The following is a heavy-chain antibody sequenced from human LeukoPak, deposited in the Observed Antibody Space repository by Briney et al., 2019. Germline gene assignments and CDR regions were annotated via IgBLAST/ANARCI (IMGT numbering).Heavy chain of an antibody. D-gene: IGHD3-22*01. CDR3: ARDLLAAAENYYDSSGYRNYFDY. J-gene: IGHJ4*02. Sequence: SETLSLTCTVSGGSISSSSYYWGWIHQPPGKGLEWIGSIYYSGSTYYNPSLKSRVTISVDTSKNQFSLKLSSVTAADTAVYYCARDLLAAAENYYDSSGYRNYFDYWGQGTLVTVSS. CDR1: GGSISSSSYY. CDR2: IYYSGST. V-gene: IGHV4-39*07.